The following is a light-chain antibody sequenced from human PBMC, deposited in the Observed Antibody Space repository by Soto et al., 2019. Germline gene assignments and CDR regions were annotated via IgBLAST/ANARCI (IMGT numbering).Light chain of an antibody. CDR1: TSDVGGYEY. Sequence: QSVLTQPRSVSGSPGQSVTISCTGTTSDVGGYEYVSWYQQYPGKAPKLLIYHVVQPPSGVPDRFSVSKSGTTASLIISGLQAEDEDDYFCSSYADGQTLAFGGGTQLTVL. V-gene: IGLV2-11*01. CDR3: SSYADGQTLA. CDR2: HVV. J-gene: IGLJ2*01.